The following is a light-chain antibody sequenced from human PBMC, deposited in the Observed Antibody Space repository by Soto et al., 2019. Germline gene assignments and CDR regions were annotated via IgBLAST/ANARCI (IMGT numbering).Light chain of an antibody. CDR3: QQHGTSPIT. Sequence: DIVLTQSPATLSFSPGERATLSCWASQSVSTYLAWYQQKPGQAPRLLIYDASNRATGIPARFSGSGSGTDFTLTISRLEPEDFAVYYCQQHGTSPITFGQGTRLEIK. V-gene: IGKV3-11*01. J-gene: IGKJ5*01. CDR2: DAS. CDR1: QSVSTY.